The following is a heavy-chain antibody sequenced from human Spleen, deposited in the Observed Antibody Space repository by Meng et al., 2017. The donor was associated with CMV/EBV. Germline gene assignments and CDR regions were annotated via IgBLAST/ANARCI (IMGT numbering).Heavy chain of an antibody. CDR1: GFSFSSYE. V-gene: IGHV3-48*03. CDR3: VKLFDY. Sequence: GGSLRLSCAASGFSFSSYEMNWVRQAPGKGLEWVSYISSSDSTIYYADSVKGRFTISRDNTKNSLYLQMNSLRAEDTAVYYCVKLFDYWGQGTLVTVSS. D-gene: IGHD3-10*01. J-gene: IGHJ4*02. CDR2: ISSSDSTI.